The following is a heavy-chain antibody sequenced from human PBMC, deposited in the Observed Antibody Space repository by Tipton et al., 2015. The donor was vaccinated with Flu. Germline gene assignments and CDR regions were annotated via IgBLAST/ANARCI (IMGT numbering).Heavy chain of an antibody. D-gene: IGHD3-10*01. CDR1: GFTFSSYG. CDR2: IRYDGSNK. Sequence: SLRLSCAASGFTFSSYGMHWVRQAPGKGLEWVAFIRYDGSNKYYADSVKGRFTISRDNSKNTLDLQMNSLRDEDTAVYYCAKDRSERHVLLWLGKLFNPPLNWGQGTLVTVSS. V-gene: IGHV3-30*02. J-gene: IGHJ4*02. CDR3: AKDRSERHVLLWLGKLFNPPLN.